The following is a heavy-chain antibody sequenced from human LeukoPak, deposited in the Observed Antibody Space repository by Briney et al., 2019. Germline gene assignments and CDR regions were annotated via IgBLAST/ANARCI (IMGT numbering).Heavy chain of an antibody. CDR3: ARVRYSGYEFDY. J-gene: IGHJ4*02. CDR1: GFTFSSYS. CDR2: ISSSSSYI. V-gene: IGHV3-21*01. D-gene: IGHD5-12*01. Sequence: GGSLRLSCAASGFTFSSYSMNWVRQAPGKGLEWVSSISSSSSYIYYADSVKGRFTISRDNAKNSLYLQMNSLRAEDTAVYYCARVRYSGYEFDYWGQGTLVTLSS.